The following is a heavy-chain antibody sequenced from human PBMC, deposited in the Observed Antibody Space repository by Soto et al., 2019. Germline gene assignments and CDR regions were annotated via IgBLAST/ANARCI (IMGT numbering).Heavy chain of an antibody. D-gene: IGHD3-3*01. CDR1: GYTFTSYG. J-gene: IGHJ3*02. CDR3: AALAPYYDFWSGYYTPSDAFDI. V-gene: IGHV1-3*01. Sequence: ASVKVSCKASGYTFTSYGISWVRQAPGQRLEWMGWINAGNGNTKYSQKFQGRVTITRDTSASTAYMELSSLRSEDTAVYYCAALAPYYDFWSGYYTPSDAFDIWGQGTMVTVSS. CDR2: INAGNGNT.